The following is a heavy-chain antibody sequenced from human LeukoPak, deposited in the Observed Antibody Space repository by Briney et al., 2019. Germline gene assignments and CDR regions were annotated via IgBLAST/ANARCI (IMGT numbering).Heavy chain of an antibody. Sequence: GGSLRLSCAASGLTFSSYAMSWVRQAPGKGLECVSAISDSGGTTYYADSVKGRFTISRDNSKNTLYLQMNSLRAEDTAVHYCATRWTYEYWGQGTLVTVSS. CDR1: GLTFSSYA. D-gene: IGHD3-3*01. V-gene: IGHV3-23*01. CDR2: ISDSGGTT. J-gene: IGHJ4*02. CDR3: ATRWTYEY.